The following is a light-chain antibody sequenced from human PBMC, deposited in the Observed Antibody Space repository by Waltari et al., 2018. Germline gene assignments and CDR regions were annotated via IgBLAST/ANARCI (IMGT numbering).Light chain of an antibody. J-gene: IGLJ2*01. CDR1: SLRSYY. CDR2: GKN. V-gene: IGLV3-19*01. CDR3: SSRDSSGNHQRV. Sequence: SSELTQDPAVSVALGQTGRIKCQGDSLRSYYASWYQQKPGQALLLVIYGKNNRTSGIPDRVPVPRSGSTASLTITGTQVEDEADDYGSSRDSSGNHQRVFGGWTKLTVL.